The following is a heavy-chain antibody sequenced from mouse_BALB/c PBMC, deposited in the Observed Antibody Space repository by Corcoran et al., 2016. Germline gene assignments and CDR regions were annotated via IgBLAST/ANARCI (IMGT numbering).Heavy chain of an antibody. CDR1: GFNIKDYY. D-gene: IGHD2-4*01. J-gene: IGHJ3*01. Sequence: EVQLQQSGAELVRPGALVKLSCKASGFNIKDYYMHWVKQRPEQGLEWIGWIDPENGNTIYDPKFQGKASITADTSSNTAYLQLSSLTSEDTAVYYCARSSDYDVAYWGQGTLVTVS. CDR2: IDPENGNT. V-gene: IGHV14-1*02. CDR3: ARSSDYDVAY.